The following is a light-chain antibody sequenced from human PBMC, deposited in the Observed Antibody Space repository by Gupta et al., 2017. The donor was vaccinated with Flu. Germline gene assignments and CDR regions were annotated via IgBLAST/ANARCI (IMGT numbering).Light chain of an antibody. V-gene: IGKV1-5*03. Sequence: STVSASVGDRVTITCRASQSISGWLAWYQQKPGTVPKLLIYKASVLKSGVPSRFSGSGSETEFTLTISSRQPDDFATYYCQQYNTFSQRTFGQGTKVEI. J-gene: IGKJ1*01. CDR2: KAS. CDR3: QQYNTFSQRT. CDR1: QSISGW.